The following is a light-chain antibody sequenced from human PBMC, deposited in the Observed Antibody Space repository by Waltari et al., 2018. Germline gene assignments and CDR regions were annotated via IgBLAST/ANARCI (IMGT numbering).Light chain of an antibody. CDR3: SSYAGSNNVV. V-gene: IGLV2-8*01. Sequence: QSALTQPPSASGSPGQSVTISCAGTSSDVGGYNYVSWYQQHPGKAPKLMGYEVSKRPPGVPDAFAGSNAGNTASLTVSGLQAEDEADYYCSSYAGSNNVVFGGGTKLTVL. CDR2: EVS. CDR1: SSDVGGYNY. J-gene: IGLJ2*01.